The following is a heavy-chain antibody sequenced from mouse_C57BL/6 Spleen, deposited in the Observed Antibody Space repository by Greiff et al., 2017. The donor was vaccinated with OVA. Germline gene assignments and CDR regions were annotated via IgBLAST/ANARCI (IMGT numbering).Heavy chain of an antibody. Sequence: EVMLVESEGGLVQPGSSMKLSCTASGFTFSDYYMAWVRQVPEKGLEWVANINYDGSSTYYLDSLKSRFIISRDNAKNILYLQMSSLKSEDTATYYCARDPYDGYYWYFDVWGTGTTVTVSS. CDR3: ARDPYDGYYWYFDV. J-gene: IGHJ1*03. CDR1: GFTFSDYY. V-gene: IGHV5-16*01. CDR2: INYDGSST. D-gene: IGHD2-3*01.